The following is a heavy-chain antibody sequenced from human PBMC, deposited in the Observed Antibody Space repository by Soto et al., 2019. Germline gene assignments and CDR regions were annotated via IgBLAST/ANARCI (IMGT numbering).Heavy chain of an antibody. CDR2: ISGSGGST. J-gene: IGHJ4*02. V-gene: IGHV3-23*01. D-gene: IGHD1-20*01. CDR1: GFTFSSYA. Sequence: EVQLLESGGGLVQPGGSLRLSCAASGFTFSSYAMSWVRQAPGKGLEWVSAISGSGGSTYYADSVKGRFTISRDNSKNTLYLQMNSLRAEDTTVYYCAKDGGITGTAPDSYWGQGTLVTVSS. CDR3: AKDGGITGTAPDSY.